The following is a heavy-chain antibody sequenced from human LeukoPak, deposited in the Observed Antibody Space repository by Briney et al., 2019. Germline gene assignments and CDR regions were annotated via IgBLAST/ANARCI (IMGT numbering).Heavy chain of an antibody. J-gene: IGHJ6*04. CDR2: ITSSGSYI. V-gene: IGHV3-21*01. Sequence: PGGSLRLSCVASGFTFNTYNMNWVRQAPGKGLEWVSSITSSGSYIYYTDSGNGRFTISRDNTKNSLYLQMNSLRDEDTAVYYCAELGITMIGGVWGKGTTITISS. CDR1: GFTFNTYN. CDR3: AELGITMIGGV. D-gene: IGHD3-10*02.